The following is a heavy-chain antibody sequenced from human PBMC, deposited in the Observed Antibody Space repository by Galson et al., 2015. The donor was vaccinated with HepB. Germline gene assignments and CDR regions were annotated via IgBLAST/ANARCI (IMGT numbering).Heavy chain of an antibody. CDR3: AKGFFGN. V-gene: IGHV3-7*03. CDR2: IKHDGSEK. CDR1: GFDFSNSW. J-gene: IGHJ1*01. Sequence: SLRLSCAASGFDFSNSWMTWVRQAPGKGLEWVANIKHDGSEKYYVNSVKGRFTMSRDNTKNFLFLQMNSLRAEDTAVYYCAKGFFGNWGQGTLVTVS. D-gene: IGHD3-16*01.